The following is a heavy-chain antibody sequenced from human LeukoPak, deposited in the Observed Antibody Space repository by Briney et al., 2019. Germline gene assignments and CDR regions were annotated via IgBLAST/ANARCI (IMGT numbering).Heavy chain of an antibody. CDR3: ARDKARTGTSFDY. Sequence: RSLRLSCAXSEFTFSSYGMHWVRQAPGKGLEWVAVIWYDGSNKFYADSVKGRFTISRDNSKNTLYLQMNSLRAEDTAVYYCARDKARTGTSFDYWGQGTLVTVSS. V-gene: IGHV3-33*01. D-gene: IGHD1-7*01. CDR2: IWYDGSNK. CDR1: EFTFSSYG. J-gene: IGHJ4*02.